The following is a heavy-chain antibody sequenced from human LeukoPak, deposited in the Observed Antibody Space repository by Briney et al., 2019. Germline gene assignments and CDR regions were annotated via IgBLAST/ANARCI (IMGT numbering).Heavy chain of an antibody. CDR1: GYTFTSFW. V-gene: IGHV5-51*01. Sequence: GESLKISCKASGYTFTSFWIGWVRQMPGKGLEWMGIIYPGDPDTRYSPSFQGQVTISADKSISTAYLQWSSLKASDTAMYYCARQGSDWRSFDSWGQGTLVTVSS. CDR3: ARQGSDWRSFDS. J-gene: IGHJ4*02. CDR2: IYPGDPDT. D-gene: IGHD3-9*01.